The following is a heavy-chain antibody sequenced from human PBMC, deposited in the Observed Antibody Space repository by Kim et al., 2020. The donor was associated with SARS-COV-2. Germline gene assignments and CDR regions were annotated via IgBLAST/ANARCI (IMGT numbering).Heavy chain of an antibody. D-gene: IGHD6-6*01. Sequence: ADSVEGRFTISSDNSKNTRYLHMNSLRAEDTAVYYCAKVHVQDYYYMDVWGKGTTVTVSS. J-gene: IGHJ6*03. CDR3: AKVHVQDYYYMDV. V-gene: IGHV3-30*02.